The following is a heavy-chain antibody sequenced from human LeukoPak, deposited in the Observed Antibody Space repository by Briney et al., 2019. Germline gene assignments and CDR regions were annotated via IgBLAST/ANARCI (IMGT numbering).Heavy chain of an antibody. V-gene: IGHV1-69*02. CDR3: ATIVAAATNDAFDL. CDR2: IVPSVDIA. Sequence: ASAKVSCKXSGGTFRRYTIIWVRQAPGQGLERMGRIVPSVDIANYAQKFQGRVTIIADKSTSTAYMDLSSLRSEDTAVYYCATIVAAATNDAFDLWGQGTMVTVSS. J-gene: IGHJ3*01. D-gene: IGHD1-26*01. CDR1: GGTFRRYT.